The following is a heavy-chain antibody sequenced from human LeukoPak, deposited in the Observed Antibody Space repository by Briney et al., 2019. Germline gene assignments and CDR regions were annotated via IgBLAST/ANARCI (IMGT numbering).Heavy chain of an antibody. CDR1: GFTFSNSY. CDR3: VGQTHKDY. Sequence: TGGSLRLSCAASGFTFSNSYMSWVRQAPGKGLEWVSVLYSGGGAYYTDSVRGRFTISRDSSKNTLYLQMNSLRADDTAVYYCVGQTHKDYWGQGTLVTVSS. V-gene: IGHV3-53*05. J-gene: IGHJ4*02. CDR2: LYSGGGA.